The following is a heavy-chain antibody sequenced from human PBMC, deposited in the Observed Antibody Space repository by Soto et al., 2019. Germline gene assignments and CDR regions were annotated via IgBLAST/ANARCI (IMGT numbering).Heavy chain of an antibody. D-gene: IGHD6-13*01. J-gene: IGHJ4*02. CDR3: ARGYGRSCDY. V-gene: IGHV4-34*01. CDR1: GGSFSGYY. Sequence: NPSETLSLTCAVYGGSFSGYYWNWIRQPPGKGLEWIGEINHSGSTNYNPSLKSRVTISLDTSKNQFSLKLSSMTAAGTAEYYCARGYGRSCDYWGQGTLVTVSS. CDR2: INHSGST.